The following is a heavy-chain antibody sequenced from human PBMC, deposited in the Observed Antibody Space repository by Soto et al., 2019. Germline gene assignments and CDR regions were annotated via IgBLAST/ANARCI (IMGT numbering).Heavy chain of an antibody. J-gene: IGHJ6*03. Sequence: EVQLLESGGGLVQPGGSLRLSCAASGFTFSSYALNWVRQAPGKGLEWVSVISGSGDNTYYADSVKGRFTISRDNXXXXLXXXXXXXXXXDTAXYYCAKDLGTDDFWSAYYTYYYMDVWGKGTTVTVSS. CDR3: AKDLGTDDFWSAYYTYYYMDV. CDR1: GFTFSSYA. CDR2: ISGSGDNT. V-gene: IGHV3-23*01. D-gene: IGHD3-3*01.